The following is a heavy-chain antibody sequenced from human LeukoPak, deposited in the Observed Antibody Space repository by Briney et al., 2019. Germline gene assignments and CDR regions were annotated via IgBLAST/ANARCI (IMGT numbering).Heavy chain of an antibody. J-gene: IGHJ4*02. CDR1: GFTFRSYA. Sequence: PGGSLRLSCAASGFTFRSYAMSRARLAPRKGLEWVFLISGSGGSTYYADSMKSRFTITRDNSKNSLYLQMNSLRTEDNSFYFCAKAKYYCEGGDYWGQGTLVTVSS. CDR3: AKAKYYCEGGDY. CDR2: ISGSGGST. V-gene: IGHV3-43*02. D-gene: IGHD2-21*01.